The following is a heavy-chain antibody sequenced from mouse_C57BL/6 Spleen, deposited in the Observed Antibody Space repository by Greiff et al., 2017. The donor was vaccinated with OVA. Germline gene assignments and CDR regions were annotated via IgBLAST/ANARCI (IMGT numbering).Heavy chain of an antibody. Sequence: VQLKESGPELVKPGASVKIPCKASGYTFTDYNMDWVKQSHGKSLEWIGDINPNNGGTIYNQKFKGKATLTVDKSSSTAFMELRSLTSEDTAVYYCARFTTVVATGYYAMDYWGQGTSVTVSS. V-gene: IGHV1-18*01. CDR2: INPNNGGT. CDR3: ARFTTVVATGYYAMDY. D-gene: IGHD1-1*01. CDR1: GYTFTDYN. J-gene: IGHJ4*01.